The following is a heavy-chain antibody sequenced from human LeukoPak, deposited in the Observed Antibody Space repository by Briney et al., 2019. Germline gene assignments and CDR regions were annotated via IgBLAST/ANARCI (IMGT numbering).Heavy chain of an antibody. CDR2: VTWNGGRT. D-gene: IGHD3-10*01. Sequence: GGSLRLSCAASGFIFDDYGMSWVRQAPGKGLEWVSGVTWNGGRTGYAESVKGRFTISRDSAKKSLYLQMNSLRAEDTALYYCARDPTEGFEELLSPPDYWGQGTLVTVSS. V-gene: IGHV3-20*04. CDR1: GFIFDDYG. CDR3: ARDPTEGFEELLSPPDY. J-gene: IGHJ4*02.